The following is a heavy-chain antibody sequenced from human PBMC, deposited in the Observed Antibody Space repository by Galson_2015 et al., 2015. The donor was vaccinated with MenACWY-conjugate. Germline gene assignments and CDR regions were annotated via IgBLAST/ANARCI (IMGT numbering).Heavy chain of an antibody. CDR2: ISSNGNYI. CDR3: SRVGTIGLDGFDY. Sequence: SLRLSCAASGFMFSSYSLNWVRQAPGQGLQWVASISSNGNYIYYGDSVEGRFTISRDNAKNSMYLQMNSLTVEDTAVYYCSRVGTIGLDGFDYWGRGTLVTVSS. CDR1: GFMFSSYS. V-gene: IGHV3-21*01. D-gene: IGHD3-3*01. J-gene: IGHJ4*02.